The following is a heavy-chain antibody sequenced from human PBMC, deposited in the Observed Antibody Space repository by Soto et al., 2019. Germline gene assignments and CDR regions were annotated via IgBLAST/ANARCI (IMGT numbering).Heavy chain of an antibody. CDR3: ARGIFGSGTANDY. CDR1: GFTFSGSW. J-gene: IGHJ4*02. D-gene: IGHD3-10*01. V-gene: IGHV3-74*01. Sequence: EVQLVESGGGLVQPGGSLRLSCAASGFTFSGSWMHWVRQAPGKGLVWFSRINGDGSGTSYADFVKGRFTISRDDAKNTLFLQMNGLRAEDTAVYYCARGIFGSGTANDYWGLGTLVTVSS. CDR2: INGDGSGT.